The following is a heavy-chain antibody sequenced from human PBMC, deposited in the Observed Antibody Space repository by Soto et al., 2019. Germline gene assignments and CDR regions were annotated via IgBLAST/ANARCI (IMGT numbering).Heavy chain of an antibody. Sequence: PGGSLILSCAASGITFSSYAMHWVRQAPGKGLEWVAVISYDGSNKYYADSVKGRFTISRDNSKNTVYLQMSSLRVEDTAVYYCVKGEYYYDSSGYYPFDYWGQGTLVTVSS. CDR2: ISYDGSNK. CDR1: GITFSSYA. D-gene: IGHD3-22*01. CDR3: VKGEYYYDSSGYYPFDY. V-gene: IGHV3-30*14. J-gene: IGHJ4*02.